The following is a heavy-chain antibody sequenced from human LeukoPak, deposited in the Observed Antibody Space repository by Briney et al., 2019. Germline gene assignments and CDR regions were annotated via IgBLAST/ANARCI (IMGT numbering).Heavy chain of an antibody. CDR2: ISSSSSYI. J-gene: IGHJ4*02. Sequence: GGSLRLSCAASGFTFSSYSMNWVRQAPGKGLEWVSSISSSSSYIYYADSVKGRFTISRDNAKNSLYLQMNSLRAEDTAVYYCARAAAMAEGFDYWGQGTLVTVSS. V-gene: IGHV3-21*01. CDR1: GFTFSSYS. D-gene: IGHD5-18*01. CDR3: ARAAAMAEGFDY.